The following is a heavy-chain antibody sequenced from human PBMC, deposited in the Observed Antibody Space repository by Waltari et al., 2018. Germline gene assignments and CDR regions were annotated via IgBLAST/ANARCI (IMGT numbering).Heavy chain of an antibody. CDR3: ARDSGYSGYNSYSFDY. Sequence: EVQLVESGGGLVQPGGSLRLSCAASGFTFSSYWMTWVRQAPGKGRGGVANIKQDGSVKYYVDSGRGRFTISRDNAKNSLYLQMNILRAEDPAVYYCARDSGYSGYNSYSFDYWGQGTLVTVSS. CDR2: IKQDGSVK. V-gene: IGHV3-7*01. CDR1: GFTFSSYW. D-gene: IGHD5-12*01. J-gene: IGHJ4*02.